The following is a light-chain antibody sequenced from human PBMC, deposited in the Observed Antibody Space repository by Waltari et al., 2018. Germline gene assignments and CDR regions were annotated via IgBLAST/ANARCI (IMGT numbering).Light chain of an antibody. CDR1: AFRKQP. CDR3: QSADYGDTTVM. Sequence: SDDLTQSPSLSVFPGQTASITCSGDAFRKQPVSWYQQTPGPATVLVIYKDRERPSGIPERCSGSTSGTTVTLTINSVQAQDEADYYCQSADYGDTTVMFGGGTKLTVL. J-gene: IGLJ3*02. CDR2: KDR. V-gene: IGLV3-25*03.